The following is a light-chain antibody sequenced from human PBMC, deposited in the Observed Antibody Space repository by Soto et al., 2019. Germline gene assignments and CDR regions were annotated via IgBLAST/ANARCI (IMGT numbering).Light chain of an antibody. CDR2: DVS. CDR1: QSVSSY. Sequence: EIVLTQSPVTLSLSPGERATLFCRASQSVSSYLGWYQQKPGQAPRLLIYDVSNRATGIPARFSGSGSGTDFTLTISSLEPEDFAVYFCQQYADSPITFGQGTRLEIK. V-gene: IGKV3-11*01. CDR3: QQYADSPIT. J-gene: IGKJ5*01.